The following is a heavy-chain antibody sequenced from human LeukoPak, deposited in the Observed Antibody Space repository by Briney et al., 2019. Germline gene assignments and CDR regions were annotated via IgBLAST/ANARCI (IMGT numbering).Heavy chain of an antibody. Sequence: ASVKVSCKASGYTFTSYDINWVRQATGQGLEWMGWMNPNSGNTGYAQKFQGRVTMTGNTSISTAYMELSSLRSEDTAVYYCARWEYGSGSYYDGNWFDPWGQGTLVTVSS. J-gene: IGHJ5*02. CDR1: GYTFTSYD. CDR3: ARWEYGSGSYYDGNWFDP. V-gene: IGHV1-8*01. CDR2: MNPNSGNT. D-gene: IGHD3-10*01.